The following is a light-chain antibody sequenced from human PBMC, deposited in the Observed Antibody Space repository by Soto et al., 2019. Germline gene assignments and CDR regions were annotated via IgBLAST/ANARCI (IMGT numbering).Light chain of an antibody. CDR1: SSNIGNNY. CDR3: GTWDSSLSAGV. V-gene: IGLV1-51*01. CDR2: DNN. Sequence: QSALTQPPSVSAAPGQKVTISCSGSSSNIGNNYVSWYQQLPGTAPKLLIYDNNKRPSGIPDRFSGSKSGTSATLGITGLEAGDEAEYYCGTWDSSLSAGVFGGGTQLTVL. J-gene: IGLJ3*02.